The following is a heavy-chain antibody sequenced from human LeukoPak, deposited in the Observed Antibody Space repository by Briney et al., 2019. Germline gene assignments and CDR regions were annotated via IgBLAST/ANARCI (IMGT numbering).Heavy chain of an antibody. CDR3: ARSHSVWTSFDY. V-gene: IGHV4-59*01. CDR1: IGSISSYY. Sequence: SETLSLTCTFSIGSISSYYWSCIRQPRAKALVWSGYIHYSGSTSYNPSLTSRVTISVDTSKNQFPLKLSSVTAADTAVYYCARSHSVWTSFDYWGQGPLVTVSS. D-gene: IGHD3/OR15-3a*01. J-gene: IGHJ4*02. CDR2: IHYSGST.